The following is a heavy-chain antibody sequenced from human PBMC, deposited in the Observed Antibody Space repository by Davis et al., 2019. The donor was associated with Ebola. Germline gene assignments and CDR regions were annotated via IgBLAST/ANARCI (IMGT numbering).Heavy chain of an antibody. J-gene: IGHJ4*02. D-gene: IGHD6-19*01. CDR3: ARGGSKKAVAGPPFKY. Sequence: PGGSLRLSCAVYGGSFSGYHWSWIRQPPGKGLEWIGEINHSGSTNYNPSLKSRVTISVDTSKNQFSLKLSSVTAADTAVYYCARGGSKKAVAGPPFKYWGQGTLVTVSS. V-gene: IGHV4-34*01. CDR1: GGSFSGYH. CDR2: INHSGST.